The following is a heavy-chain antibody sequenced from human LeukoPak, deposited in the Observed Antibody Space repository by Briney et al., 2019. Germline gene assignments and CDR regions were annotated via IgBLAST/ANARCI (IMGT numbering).Heavy chain of an antibody. CDR3: ARGAPDGSGSPFFY. J-gene: IGHJ4*02. Sequence: ASVKVSCKASGYTFTSYGITWVRQAPGQGLEWMGWISAYNGNTNYAQKLQGRVTMTTDTSTTTAYMELRSLRSDDTAVYYCARGAPDGSGSPFFYWGQGTLVTVAS. D-gene: IGHD3-10*01. CDR1: GYTFTSYG. V-gene: IGHV1-18*01. CDR2: ISAYNGNT.